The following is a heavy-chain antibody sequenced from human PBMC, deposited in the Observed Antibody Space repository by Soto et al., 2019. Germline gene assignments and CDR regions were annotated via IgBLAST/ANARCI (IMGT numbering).Heavy chain of an antibody. CDR2: INHSGST. V-gene: IGHV4-34*01. CDR1: GGSFSGYY. D-gene: IGHD3-3*01. CDR3: ARGKKGITIFGVVKMAGYFDY. J-gene: IGHJ4*02. Sequence: QVQLQQWGAGLLKPSETLSLTCAVYGGSFSGYYWSWIRQPPGKGLEWIGDINHSGSTNYNPSLKSRVTISVDTSKNQFSLKLSSVTTADTAVYYCARGKKGITIFGVVKMAGYFDYWGQGTLVTVSS.